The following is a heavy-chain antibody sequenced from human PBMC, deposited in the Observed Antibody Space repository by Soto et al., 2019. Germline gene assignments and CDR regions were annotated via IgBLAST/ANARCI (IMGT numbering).Heavy chain of an antibody. Sequence: QVQLVQSGAEVKKPGSSVKVSCKASGGTISSYAISWVRQAPGQGLEWMGGIIPIFGTANYAQKFQGRVTITADESTSTPYMELSILRSEDTAVYYCPIDLDNYGGFDYWGHGTLVTVSS. J-gene: IGHJ4*01. CDR1: GGTISSYA. V-gene: IGHV1-69*01. D-gene: IGHD4-17*01. CDR2: IIPIFGTA. CDR3: PIDLDNYGGFDY.